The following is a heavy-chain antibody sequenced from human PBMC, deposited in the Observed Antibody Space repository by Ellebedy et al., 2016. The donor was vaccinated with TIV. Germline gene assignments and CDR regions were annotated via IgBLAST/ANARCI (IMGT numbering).Heavy chain of an antibody. D-gene: IGHD1-14*01. CDR3: AREPEPSFVGGSTDY. Sequence: GGSLRLXXAGSGFTFSGYSMNWVRQAPGKGLEWVSSITSSSNYIYYAESVKGRFIISRDNAKNSLYLQMNSLRADDAGVYYCAREPEPSFVGGSTDYWGQGTLVTVSS. J-gene: IGHJ4*02. V-gene: IGHV3-21*01. CDR2: ITSSSNYI. CDR1: GFTFSGYS.